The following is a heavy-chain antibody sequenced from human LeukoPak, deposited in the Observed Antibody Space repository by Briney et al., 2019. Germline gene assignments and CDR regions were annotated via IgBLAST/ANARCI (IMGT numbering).Heavy chain of an antibody. CDR2: ISSSSSYI. J-gene: IGHJ6*02. V-gene: IGHV3-21*01. CDR3: ARGYCSSTSCGDYYYYGMDV. CDR1: GFTLSSYS. Sequence: GGSLRLSCAASGFTLSSYSMNWVRQAPGKGLEWVSSISSSSSYIYYADSVKGRFTISRDNAKNSLYLQMNSLRAEDTAVYYCARGYCSSTSCGDYYYYGMDVWGQGTTVTVSS. D-gene: IGHD2-2*01.